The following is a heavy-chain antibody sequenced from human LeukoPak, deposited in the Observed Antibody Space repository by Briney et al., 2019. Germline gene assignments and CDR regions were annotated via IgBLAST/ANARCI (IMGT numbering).Heavy chain of an antibody. CDR3: AKTDPYALYYFYY. D-gene: IGHD2-8*01. J-gene: IGHJ4*01. V-gene: IGHV3-23*01. CDR1: GFTFSSYA. CDR2: ISGSGGST. Sequence: PGGSLSLSCAASGFTFSSYAMSWVRQAPGKGLEWVSAISGSGGSTYYADSEKGRFTISRDNSKNTLYLQMNSLRAEDTAVYYCAKTDPYALYYFYYCGHGTLVTVSP.